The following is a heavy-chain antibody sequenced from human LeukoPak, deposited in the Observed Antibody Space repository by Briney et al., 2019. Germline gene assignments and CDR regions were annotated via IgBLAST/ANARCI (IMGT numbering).Heavy chain of an antibody. CDR2: VSSVSTTI. V-gene: IGHV3-11*01. CDR1: GFTFSDYC. D-gene: IGHD4-17*01. CDR3: ARSIYTTVTTWYYFDF. Sequence: GGSLRLSCAASGFTFSDYCMSWIRQAPGKGLEWVSYVSSVSTTIDYADSVKGRFTISRDNAKNSLYLQMNSLRAEDTAVYYCARSIYTTVTTWYYFDFWGQGTLVTVSS. J-gene: IGHJ4*02.